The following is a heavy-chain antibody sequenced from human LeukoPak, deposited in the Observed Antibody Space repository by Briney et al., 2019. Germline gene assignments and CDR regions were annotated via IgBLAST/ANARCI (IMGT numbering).Heavy chain of an antibody. Sequence: ETLSLTCTVSGYSISSGYYWGWIRQPPGKGLEWIGSIYHSGSTYYNPSLKSRVTISVDTSKSQFSLKLSSVTAADTAVYYCARGDKGGFRSGYWGQGTLVTVSS. CDR1: GYSISSGYY. J-gene: IGHJ4*02. V-gene: IGHV4-38-2*02. CDR2: IYHSGST. D-gene: IGHD2-15*01. CDR3: ARGDKGGFRSGY.